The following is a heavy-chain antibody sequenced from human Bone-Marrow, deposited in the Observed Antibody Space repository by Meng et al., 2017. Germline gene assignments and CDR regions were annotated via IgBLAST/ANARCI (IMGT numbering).Heavy chain of an antibody. CDR1: GFTFGDYA. Sequence: GESLKISCTASGFTFGDYAMSWFRQAPGKGLEWVGFIRSKAYGGTTEYAASVKGRFTISRDDSKSIAYRQMNSLKTEDTAVYYCTRDVATPPVMDWGQGTLVTVSS. CDR3: TRDVATPPVMD. CDR2: IRSKAYGGTT. D-gene: IGHD5-12*01. V-gene: IGHV3-49*03. J-gene: IGHJ4*02.